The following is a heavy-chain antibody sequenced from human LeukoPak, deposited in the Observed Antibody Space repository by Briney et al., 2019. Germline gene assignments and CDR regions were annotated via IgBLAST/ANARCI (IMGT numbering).Heavy chain of an antibody. CDR2: INPNSGGT. Sequence: SVKVSCKASGYTFTGYNIHWVRQAPGQGLEWMGWINPNSGGTNFAQRFQGRVTMTRDTSISTAYMELSRLRSDDTAMYYCARDAGAPTDYWGQGTLVTVSS. J-gene: IGHJ4*02. CDR1: GYTFTGYN. V-gene: IGHV1-2*02. CDR3: ARDAGAPTDY. D-gene: IGHD1-26*01.